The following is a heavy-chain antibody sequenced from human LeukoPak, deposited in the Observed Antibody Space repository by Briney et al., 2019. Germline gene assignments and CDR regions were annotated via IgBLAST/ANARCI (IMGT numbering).Heavy chain of an antibody. CDR2: IYPGDSET. CDR3: TRSPRDGYHDSFDI. CDR1: GYIFTTYW. V-gene: IGHV5-51*01. D-gene: IGHD5-24*01. J-gene: IGHJ3*02. Sequence: GASLQISCKGSGYIFTTYWIAWVRQLPGEGREGMGIIYPGDSETRYSPSFQGQVTISADKSITTAYLQWGSLKASDTAMYYCTRSPRDGYHDSFDIWGQGTMVTVFS.